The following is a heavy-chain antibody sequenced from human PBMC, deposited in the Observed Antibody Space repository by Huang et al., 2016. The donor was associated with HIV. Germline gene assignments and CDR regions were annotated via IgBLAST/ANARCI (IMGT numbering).Heavy chain of an antibody. J-gene: IGHJ4*02. CDR3: AKADSGAAAGSLVDY. D-gene: IGHD6-13*01. CDR1: GFTFSSYA. Sequence: EVQLLESGGGLVQPGGSLRLPCAASGFTFSSYAMSWVRQAPGKGVEWVSSSTGRGSSSYYADSVKGRFTISRDNSKNTLYLQMNSLRAEDTAIYYCAKADSGAAAGSLVDYWGQGTLVTVSS. CDR2: STGRGSSS. V-gene: IGHV3-23*01.